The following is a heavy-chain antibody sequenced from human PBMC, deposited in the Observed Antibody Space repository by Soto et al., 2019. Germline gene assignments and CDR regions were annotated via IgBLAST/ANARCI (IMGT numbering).Heavy chain of an antibody. CDR1: GFSFSDHY. J-gene: IGHJ4*02. CDR2: IRDKHNRYST. D-gene: IGHD5-12*01. CDR3: ARGARDGSFDY. V-gene: IGHV3-72*01. Sequence: EVQLVESGGGLVQPGGSLRLSCAASGFSFSDHYMDWVRQAPGKGLEWVGRIRDKHNRYSTEYAESVKGRFTISRDDSKNSLYLQMNSLKTEDTGVYYCARGARDGSFDYWGQGTLVTVSS.